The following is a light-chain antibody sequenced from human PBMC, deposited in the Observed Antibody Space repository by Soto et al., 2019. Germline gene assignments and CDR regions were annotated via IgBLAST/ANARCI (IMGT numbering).Light chain of an antibody. V-gene: IGLV1-40*01. Sequence: QSVLTQPPSVSGAPGQRVTISSTGNSSNIGAGYNIYWYQQLPGTAPKLLIYGNSNRPSGVPDRFSGSKSGTSASLAITGLQAEDEADYYCQSYDSSLSGVVFGGGTKLTVL. CDR2: GNS. CDR3: QSYDSSLSGVV. J-gene: IGLJ2*01. CDR1: SSNIGAGYN.